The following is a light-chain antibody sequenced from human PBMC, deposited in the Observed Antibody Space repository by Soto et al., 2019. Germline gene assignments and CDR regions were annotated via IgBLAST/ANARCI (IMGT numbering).Light chain of an antibody. CDR3: QQYYTAIA. CDR1: QSVLHSPNNENS. V-gene: IGKV4-1*01. J-gene: IGKJ5*01. Sequence: DVVMTQSPDSLAVSLGERATINCKSSQSVLHSPNNENSLAWYQQKAGQRPKLLIYRASTRESGVPDRISGSGSGTDFTLTISSLQAEDVAVYYCQQYYTAIAFGQGTRLEIK. CDR2: RAS.